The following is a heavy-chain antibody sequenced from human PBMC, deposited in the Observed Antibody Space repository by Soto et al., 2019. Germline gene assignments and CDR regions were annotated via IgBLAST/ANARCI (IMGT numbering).Heavy chain of an antibody. D-gene: IGHD3-3*01. CDR2: ISDDGSNK. J-gene: IGHJ6*02. CDR1: GFTFSNYG. Sequence: GSLVLSCLASGFTFSNYGMHGVRQAPGKGLEWVAFISDDGSNKYYADSMRVRFTMSRDNSKRTLYLQMSSLRVEDTAVYYCTKRRNVLRFLEWSSGMEVWGQGTKVTVSS. V-gene: IGHV3-30*18. CDR3: TKRRNVLRFLEWSSGMEV.